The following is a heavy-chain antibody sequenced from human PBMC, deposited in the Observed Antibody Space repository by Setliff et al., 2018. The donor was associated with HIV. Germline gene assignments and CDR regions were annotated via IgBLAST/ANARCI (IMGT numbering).Heavy chain of an antibody. CDR2: INPYSGGT. CDR3: ARGGTYYYTSGNYMSLTNNYFDP. V-gene: IGHV1-2*02. Sequence: ASVKVSCKASGYTFTGNSDYYLHWVRQAPGQGPEWMGWINPYSGGTLYAQKFHGRVTMTRDTSVTTAYMELNRLRSDDTAVYYCARGGTYYYTSGNYMSLTNNYFDPWGQGTLVTVSS. CDR1: GYTFTGNSDYY. D-gene: IGHD3-10*01. J-gene: IGHJ5*02.